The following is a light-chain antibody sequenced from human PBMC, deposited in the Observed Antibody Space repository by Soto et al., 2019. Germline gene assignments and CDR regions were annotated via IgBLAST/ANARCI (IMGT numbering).Light chain of an antibody. V-gene: IGKV3D-15*01. J-gene: IGKJ1*01. CDR2: GAS. CDR1: QSVSNN. Sequence: EIVLTQSPGTLSLSPGERATHSCRASQSVSNNYLAWYQQKPGQAPRLLIYGASNRATGIPDRFSGSGSGTEFTLTINSLQSEDFAVYYCQQYNTWPRTFGQGTKVDIK. CDR3: QQYNTWPRT.